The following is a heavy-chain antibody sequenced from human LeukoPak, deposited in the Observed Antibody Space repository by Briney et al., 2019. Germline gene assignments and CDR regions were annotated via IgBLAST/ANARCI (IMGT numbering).Heavy chain of an antibody. V-gene: IGHV3-30*02. D-gene: IGHD3-22*01. Sequence: GGSLRLSCSASGFTFSSSWMNWVRQAPGKGLEWVAFIRYDGSNKYYADSVKGRFTISRDNSKNTLYLQMNSLRAEDTAVYYCAKGHHHYDSSGYKGAFDYWGQGTLVTVSS. J-gene: IGHJ4*02. CDR3: AKGHHHYDSSGYKGAFDY. CDR2: IRYDGSNK. CDR1: GFTFSSSW.